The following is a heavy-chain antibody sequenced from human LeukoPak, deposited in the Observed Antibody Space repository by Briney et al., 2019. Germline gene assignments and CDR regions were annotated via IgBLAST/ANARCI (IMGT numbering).Heavy chain of an antibody. D-gene: IGHD3-22*01. CDR1: GGSFSGYY. CDR2: INHSGST. CDR3: ARVAGGYPGS. V-gene: IGHV4-34*01. Sequence: PSETLSLTCAVYGGSFSGYYWSWIRQPPGKGLEWIGEINHSGSTNYNPSLKSRVTVSVDTSKNQFSLKLSSVTAADTAVYYCARVAGGYPGSWGQGTLVTVSS. J-gene: IGHJ4*02.